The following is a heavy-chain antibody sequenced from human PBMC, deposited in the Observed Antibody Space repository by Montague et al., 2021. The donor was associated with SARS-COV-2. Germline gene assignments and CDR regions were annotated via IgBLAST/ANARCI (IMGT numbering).Heavy chain of an antibody. D-gene: IGHD3-9*01. Sequence: SLRLSCAASGFTFSSYAMHWVRQAPGKGLEWVTVISYDGSNKYYXDSVKGRFTISRDNSKNTLYLQMNSLRAEDTAVYYCARGLAHYDILTGYIGGYYYYYGMDVWGQGTTVTVSS. J-gene: IGHJ6*02. V-gene: IGHV3-30-3*01. CDR1: GFTFSSYA. CDR3: ARGLAHYDILTGYIGGYYYYYGMDV. CDR2: ISYDGSNK.